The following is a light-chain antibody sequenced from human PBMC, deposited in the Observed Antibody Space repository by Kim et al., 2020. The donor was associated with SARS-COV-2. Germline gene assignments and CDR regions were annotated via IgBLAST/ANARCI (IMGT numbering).Light chain of an antibody. J-gene: IGKJ2*01. CDR1: QSVSSY. CDR3: QQRTNWL. Sequence: TLSSSPGERATLACRASQSVSSYFAWYQQKPGQAPRLLIYDTSKRATGTPARFSGSGSGTDFTLTISSLESEDSAIYYCQQRTNWLFGQGTKLEI. CDR2: DTS. V-gene: IGKV3-11*01.